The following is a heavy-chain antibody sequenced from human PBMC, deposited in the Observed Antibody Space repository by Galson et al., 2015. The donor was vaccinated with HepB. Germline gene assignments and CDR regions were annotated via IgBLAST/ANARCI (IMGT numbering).Heavy chain of an antibody. CDR2: INHRGDP. Sequence: ETLSLTCEVDGESFSGYYWAWIRRPPGKGLEWIGQINHRGDPTYKPSLQRRATISVDTSRNPFSLRLTSVSAADTAVYYCARVTSQGVAGIMIPYFLDHWGQGALVTVSS. CDR3: ARVTSQGVAGIMIPYFLDH. J-gene: IGHJ4*02. V-gene: IGHV4-34*01. CDR1: GESFSGYY. D-gene: IGHD3-16*01.